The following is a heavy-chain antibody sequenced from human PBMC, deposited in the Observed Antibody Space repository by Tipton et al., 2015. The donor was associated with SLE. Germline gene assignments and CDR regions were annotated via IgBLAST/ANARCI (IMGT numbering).Heavy chain of an antibody. Sequence: QLVQSGAEVKKPGASVKVSCKTSGYIFTNYYMHWVRQAPGQGLEWMGRIIPILGIANYAQKFQGRVTITADKSTSTAYMELSSLRSEDTAVYYYARRAAAAGYYFDYGGQGTLVTVSS. CDR2: IIPILGIA. V-gene: IGHV1-69*09. CDR3: ARRAAAAGYYFDY. D-gene: IGHD6-13*01. J-gene: IGHJ4*02. CDR1: GYIFTNYY.